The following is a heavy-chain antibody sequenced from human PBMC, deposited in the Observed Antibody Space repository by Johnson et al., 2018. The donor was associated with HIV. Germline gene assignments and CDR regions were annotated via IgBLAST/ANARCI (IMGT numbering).Heavy chain of an antibody. CDR1: GFTVSSNY. Sequence: VQLVESGGGLIQPGGSLRLSCAASGFTVSSNYMSWVRQAPGKGLEWVSIIYSDGSTYFADSVKGRFPISRDNSKNTLFLEMNSLRAEDPAVYYCAKARDATRQTDALDVWGQGTMVTVSS. V-gene: IGHV3-53*01. CDR2: IYSDGST. CDR3: AKARDATRQTDALDV. J-gene: IGHJ3*01.